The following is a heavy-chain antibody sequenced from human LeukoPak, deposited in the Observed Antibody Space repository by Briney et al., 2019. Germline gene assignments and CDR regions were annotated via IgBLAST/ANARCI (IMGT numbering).Heavy chain of an antibody. J-gene: IGHJ4*02. Sequence: GGSLRLSCAASGFTFSSYAMTWVRQGPGKGLEWVSTISSSGGNTYTADSVKGRFTISRDNSKNTQYLQMNSLRAEDTAVYYCARRAASSGYYFDQWGQGTLVTVSS. D-gene: IGHD6-19*01. V-gene: IGHV3-23*01. CDR3: ARRAASSGYYFDQ. CDR2: ISSSGGNT. CDR1: GFTFSSYA.